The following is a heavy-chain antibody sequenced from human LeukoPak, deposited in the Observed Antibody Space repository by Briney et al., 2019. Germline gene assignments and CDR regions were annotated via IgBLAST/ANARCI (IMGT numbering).Heavy chain of an antibody. J-gene: IGHJ4*02. CDR1: GGSFSGYY. D-gene: IGHD3-22*01. Sequence: SETLSLTCAVYGGSFSGYYWSWIRQPPGKGLEWIGEINHSGSTNYNPSLKSRVTISVDTSKNQFSLKLSSVAAADTAVYYCARHGEYDSSGYYGSGVDYWGQGTLVTVSS. CDR2: INHSGST. V-gene: IGHV4-34*01. CDR3: ARHGEYDSSGYYGSGVDY.